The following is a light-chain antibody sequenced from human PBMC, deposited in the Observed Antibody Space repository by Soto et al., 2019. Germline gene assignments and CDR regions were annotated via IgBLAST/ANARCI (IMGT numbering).Light chain of an antibody. CDR1: SSDVGGYNY. V-gene: IGLV2-11*01. J-gene: IGLJ3*02. CDR2: DVS. CDR3: CSWV. Sequence: QSVLTRHRSVSGSPGQSVTISCTGTSSDVGGYNYGSWYQQHPGKAPKLMIYDVSKRPSGVPDRFSGSKSGNTASLTISGLQAEDEADYYCCSWVFGGGTKLTVL.